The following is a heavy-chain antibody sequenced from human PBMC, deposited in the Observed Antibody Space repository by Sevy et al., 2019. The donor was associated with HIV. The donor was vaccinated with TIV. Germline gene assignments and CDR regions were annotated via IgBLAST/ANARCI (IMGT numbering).Heavy chain of an antibody. CDR3: VRDGLASATDFDY. V-gene: IGHV3-7*01. CDR1: GFTFSNYW. Sequence: GGSLRLSCEVSGFTFSNYWMTWVRQAPGKGLEWVANIKEDGSDKYYGDYVKGRFSRSRDNAKNSLYLQMDSLRAEDTAVYYCVRDGLASATDFDYWGQGTLVTVSS. J-gene: IGHJ4*02. CDR2: IKEDGSDK. D-gene: IGHD2-15*01.